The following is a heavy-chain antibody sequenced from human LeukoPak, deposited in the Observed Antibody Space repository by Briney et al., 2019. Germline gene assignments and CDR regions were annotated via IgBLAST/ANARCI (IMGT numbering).Heavy chain of an antibody. D-gene: IGHD4-23*01. J-gene: IGHJ6*03. CDR1: GFTFDDYG. V-gene: IGHV3-20*04. CDR2: INWSGGST. Sequence: PGGSLRLSCAASGFTFDDYGMTWVRQAPGKGLEWVSTINWSGGSTAYADSVKGRVTISRDNAKNSPYLQMNRLRVEDTALYYCARVKRTVISPASYYMDVWGKGTTVTVSS. CDR3: ARVKRTVISPASYYMDV.